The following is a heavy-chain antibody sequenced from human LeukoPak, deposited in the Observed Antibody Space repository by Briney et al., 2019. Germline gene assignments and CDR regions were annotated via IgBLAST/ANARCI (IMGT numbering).Heavy chain of an antibody. J-gene: IGHJ6*03. CDR1: GFTFSGSA. CDR2: IRSKANSYAT. D-gene: IGHD5-12*01. V-gene: IGHV3-73*01. CDR3: TRRYSGYDRYYYYMDV. Sequence: PGGSLRLSCAASGFTFSGSAMHWVRQASGKGLEWVGRIRSKANSYATAYAASVKGRFTISRDDSKNTAYLQMNSLKTEDTAVYYCTRRYSGYDRYYYYMDVWGKGTTVTVSS.